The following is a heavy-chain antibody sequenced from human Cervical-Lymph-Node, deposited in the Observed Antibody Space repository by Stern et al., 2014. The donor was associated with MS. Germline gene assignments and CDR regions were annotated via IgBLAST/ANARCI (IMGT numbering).Heavy chain of an antibody. CDR1: GYTFTSYG. V-gene: IGHV1-18*01. CDR3: ARDPHIAVAGTGGGFDP. J-gene: IGHJ5*02. Sequence: QVQLVQSGAEVKKPGASVKVSCKASGYTFTSYGIRWVRQAPGQGLEWMGWISGYNDDTNYVEKFQGRVTMTRDTSTSTAYLELRSLRSDDTAVYYCARDPHIAVAGTGGGFDPWGQGTLVTVSS. CDR2: ISGYNDDT. D-gene: IGHD6-19*01.